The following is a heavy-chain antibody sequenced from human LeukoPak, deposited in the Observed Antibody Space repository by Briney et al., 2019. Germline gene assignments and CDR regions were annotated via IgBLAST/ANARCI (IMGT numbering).Heavy chain of an antibody. J-gene: IGHJ3*02. V-gene: IGHV4-59*01. CDR3: ARDWITGTGDAFDI. Sequence: PSETLSLTCTVAGGSISSFYWSWIRQPAGKGLEGIGYIYYSGNTNYSPSLKRRVTMSVDTPKNQFSLKLSSVTAADTAVYYCARDWITGTGDAFDIWGQGTMVTVSS. CDR2: IYYSGNT. D-gene: IGHD1-7*01. CDR1: GGSISSFY.